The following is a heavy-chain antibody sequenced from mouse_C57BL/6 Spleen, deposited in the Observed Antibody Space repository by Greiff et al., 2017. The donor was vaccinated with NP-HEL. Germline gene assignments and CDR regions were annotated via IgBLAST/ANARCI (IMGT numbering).Heavy chain of an antibody. CDR2: INPSNGGT. CDR3: ARDDHDGGWFAY. CDR1: GYTFTSYW. V-gene: IGHV1-53*01. Sequence: VQLQQSGTELVKPGASVKLSCKASGYTFTSYWMHWVKQRPGQGLEWIGNINPSNGGTNYNEKFKSKATLTVDKSSSTAYMQLSSLTSEDSAVYYCARDDHDGGWFAYWGQGTLVTVSA. D-gene: IGHD2-12*01. J-gene: IGHJ3*01.